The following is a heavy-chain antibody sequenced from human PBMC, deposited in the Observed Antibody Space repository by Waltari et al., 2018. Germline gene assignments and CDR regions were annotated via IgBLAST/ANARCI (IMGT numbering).Heavy chain of an antibody. Sequence: QLQLQESGPGLVKPSETLSLTCTVSGGSISSSSYYWGWIRQPPGKGLEWIGSIYYSGSTYYNRSRNGRVTISEDPSKNQFSLKLSAVTAADTAVYYCAIGGCYDSGVDYWGQGTLVTVSS. V-gene: IGHV4-39*07. CDR3: AIGGCYDSGVDY. CDR1: GGSISSSSYY. J-gene: IGHJ4*02. CDR2: IYYSGST. D-gene: IGHD5-12*01.